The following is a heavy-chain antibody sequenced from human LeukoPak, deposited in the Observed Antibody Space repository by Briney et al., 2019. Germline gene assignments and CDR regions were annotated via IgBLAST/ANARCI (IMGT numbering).Heavy chain of an antibody. CDR2: ISSSSSTI. CDR3: AKQFQIGVNYFDY. Sequence: GGSLRLSCAASGFTFSSYRMNWVRQAPGKGLEWVSYISSSSSTIYYADSVKGRSTIPKDTSKNTLYLDMNRLGAEDTAVYYCAKQFQIGVNYFDYWGQGTPVTVSS. V-gene: IGHV3-48*01. J-gene: IGHJ4*02. CDR1: GFTFSSYR. D-gene: IGHD3-22*01.